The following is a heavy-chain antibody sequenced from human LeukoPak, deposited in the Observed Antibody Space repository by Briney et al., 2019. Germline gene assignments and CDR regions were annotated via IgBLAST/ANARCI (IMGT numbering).Heavy chain of an antibody. CDR2: ISNSGTT. J-gene: IGHJ4*02. Sequence: SETLSLTCTVSGGSISTSSNYWGWIRQPPGKGLEWIGSISNSGTTYYNPSLKSRLTILLDTSNNRFSLKLRSVTAADTAVYYCATTTIRLGYWGQGALVTVSS. CDR1: GGSISTSSNY. V-gene: IGHV4-39*07. CDR3: ATTTIRLGY. D-gene: IGHD1-26*01.